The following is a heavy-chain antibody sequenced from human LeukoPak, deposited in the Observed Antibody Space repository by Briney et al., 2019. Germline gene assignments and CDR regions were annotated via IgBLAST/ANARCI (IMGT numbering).Heavy chain of an antibody. D-gene: IGHD3-22*01. J-gene: IGHJ3*02. V-gene: IGHV3-30*02. CDR1: GFAFSSYG. Sequence: GGSLRLSCAASGFAFSSYGMHWVRQAPGKGLEWVAFIRYDGSHKFYADSVRGRFTISRDNSENTLYLQMNSLRVEDTAVYYCASGGSITMIVDDAFDIWGQGTMVTVSS. CDR3: ASGGSITMIVDDAFDI. CDR2: IRYDGSHK.